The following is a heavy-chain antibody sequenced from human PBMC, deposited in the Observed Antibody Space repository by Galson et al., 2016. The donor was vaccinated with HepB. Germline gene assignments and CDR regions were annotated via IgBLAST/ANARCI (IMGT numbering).Heavy chain of an antibody. D-gene: IGHD3-10*01. CDR3: LKRRKYSGGDVLDI. J-gene: IGHJ3*02. CDR2: ISYDGSHT. V-gene: IGHV3-30*14. CDR1: GFTFRSHA. Sequence: SLRLSCAASGFTFRSHAFHWVRQTPGKGLEWVAVISYDGSHTYYTNSVKGRFTVSRDNSKDTLSLQMSSLSIEDTALYYRLKRRKYSGGDVLDIWGQGTMVTVSP.